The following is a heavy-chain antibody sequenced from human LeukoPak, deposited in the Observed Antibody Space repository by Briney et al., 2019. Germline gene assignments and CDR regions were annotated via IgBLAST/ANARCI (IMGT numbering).Heavy chain of an antibody. Sequence: GGSLRLSCTASGFTFGDYAMSWFRQAPGKGLEWVGFIRSKAYGGTTEYAASVKGRFTISRGDSKSIAYLQMNSLKTEDTAVYYCTRDYDFWSGYSNLSFDYWGQGTLVTVSS. J-gene: IGHJ4*02. CDR2: IRSKAYGGTT. CDR3: TRDYDFWSGYSNLSFDY. D-gene: IGHD3-3*01. CDR1: GFTFGDYA. V-gene: IGHV3-49*03.